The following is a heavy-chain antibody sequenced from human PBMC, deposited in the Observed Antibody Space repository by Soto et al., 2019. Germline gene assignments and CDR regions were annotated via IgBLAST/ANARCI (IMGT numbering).Heavy chain of an antibody. D-gene: IGHD6-13*01. Sequence: GESLKISCKGSGYSFTSYWIGWVRQMPGKGLEWMGIIYPGDSDTRYSPSFQGQVTISADKSISTAYLQWSSLKASDTAIYYCASNRIAAAGTPRYWGQGTLVTVSS. J-gene: IGHJ4*02. V-gene: IGHV5-51*01. CDR2: IYPGDSDT. CDR1: GYSFTSYW. CDR3: ASNRIAAAGTPRY.